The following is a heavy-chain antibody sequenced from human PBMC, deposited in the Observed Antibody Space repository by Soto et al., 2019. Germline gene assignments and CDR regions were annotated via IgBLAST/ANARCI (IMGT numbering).Heavy chain of an antibody. CDR2: LNGGTGQT. Sequence: GASVKVSCKASGYTFTAYYIHWVRQAPGQGLEWMGWLNGGTGQTRYSQRFQDRLIITRDTSASTGYMELRSLRSEDTAVYYCARGKGMEEDYFYYGMDIWGQGTTVTVSS. CDR3: ARGKGMEEDYFYYGMDI. V-gene: IGHV1-3*01. J-gene: IGHJ6*02. D-gene: IGHD3-10*01. CDR1: GYTFTAYY.